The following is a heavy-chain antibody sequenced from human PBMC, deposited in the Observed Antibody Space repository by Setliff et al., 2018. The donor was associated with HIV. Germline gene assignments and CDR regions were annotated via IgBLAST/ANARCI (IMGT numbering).Heavy chain of an antibody. J-gene: IGHJ4*02. CDR1: GYNFTIFG. D-gene: IGHD3-10*01. CDR2: ISAYNGNT. CDR3: ARDGFYYGPGGFHNGGLDY. V-gene: IGHV1-18*01. Sequence: GASVKVSCKASGYNFTIFGITWVRQAPGQGLEWMGWISAYNGNTNYAQKLQGRITLTIDTVTTTAYMDLRSLTSDDTAMYYCARDGFYYGPGGFHNGGLDYWGQGTPVTVSS.